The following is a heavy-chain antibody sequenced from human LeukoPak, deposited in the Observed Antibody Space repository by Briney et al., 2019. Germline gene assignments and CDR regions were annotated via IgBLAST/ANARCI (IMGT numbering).Heavy chain of an antibody. J-gene: IGHJ4*02. CDR2: IYPGDSDT. Sequence: GESLKISCKGSGYSFATYWIGLVRQMPGKGLEWMGIIYPGDSDTRYSPSFQGQVTISADKSISTAYLQWSSLKASDTAMYYCARREGGSLSGFDYWSQGTLVTVSS. CDR1: GYSFATYW. D-gene: IGHD3-3*01. V-gene: IGHV5-51*01. CDR3: ARREGGSLSGFDY.